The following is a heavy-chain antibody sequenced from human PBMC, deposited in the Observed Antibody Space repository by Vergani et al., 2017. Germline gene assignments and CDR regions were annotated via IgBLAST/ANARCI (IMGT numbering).Heavy chain of an antibody. V-gene: IGHV3-7*03. J-gene: IGHJ4*02. CDR3: ARLSYDTTPYLQGGYDC. CDR1: GFMFSNYW. Sequence: EVQLLQSGGGVIQPGGSVRLSCAASGFMFSNYWMNWVRQAPGKGLEWVANIKQDGSEKDYVDSVRGRFTICRDNSKNMLYLQRNSLRAEDTAVYYCARLSYDTTPYLQGGYDCWGQGTLVSVSS. CDR2: IKQDGSEK. D-gene: IGHD3-22*01.